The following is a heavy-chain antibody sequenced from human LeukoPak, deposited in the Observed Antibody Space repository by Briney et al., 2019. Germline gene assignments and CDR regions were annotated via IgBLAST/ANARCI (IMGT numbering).Heavy chain of an antibody. D-gene: IGHD4-17*01. CDR3: AKAFYGDCSLLVFDY. CDR2: ISGSGGST. Sequence: PGGSLRLSCAASGFTFSSYAMSWVRQAPGKGLEWVSAISGSGGSTYYADSVKGRFTISRDNSKNTLYLQMNSLRAEDTAVYYCAKAFYGDCSLLVFDYWGQGTLVTVSS. J-gene: IGHJ4*02. V-gene: IGHV3-23*01. CDR1: GFTFSSYA.